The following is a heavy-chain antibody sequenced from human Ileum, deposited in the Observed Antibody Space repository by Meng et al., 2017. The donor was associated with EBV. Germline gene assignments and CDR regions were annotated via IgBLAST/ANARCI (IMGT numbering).Heavy chain of an antibody. CDR3: VHDCVGKEGFDY. V-gene: IGHV2-5*01. CDR2: NYWNYEK. Sequence: HIPFQESGSAVVNPKQVLPVTCPFSAFSLSTNLVGVGWVRQAPGKGLEWLARNYWNYEKQFYPSLSNRLTIINDTSENRVVHTMANRDPVDTATDYCVHDCVGKEGFDYWGQGILVTVSS. D-gene: IGHD2-21*01. J-gene: IGHJ4*02. CDR1: AFSLSTNLVG.